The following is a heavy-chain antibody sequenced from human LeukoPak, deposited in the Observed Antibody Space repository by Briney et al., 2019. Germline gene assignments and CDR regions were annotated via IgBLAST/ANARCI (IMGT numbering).Heavy chain of an antibody. CDR3: ARDYFLGYCSSTYYYYGMDV. CDR2: INAGNGNT. D-gene: IGHD2-2*01. CDR1: GYTFTSYA. V-gene: IGHV1-3*01. J-gene: IGHJ6*02. Sequence: ASVKVSCKASGYTFTSYAMHWVRQAPGQRLEWMGWINAGNGNTKYSQKFQGRVTITRDTSASTAYMELSSLRSEDTAVYYCARDYFLGYCSSTYYYYGMDVWGQGTTVTVSS.